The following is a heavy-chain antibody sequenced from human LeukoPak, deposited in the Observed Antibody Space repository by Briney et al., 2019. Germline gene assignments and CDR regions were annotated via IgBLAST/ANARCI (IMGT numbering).Heavy chain of an antibody. D-gene: IGHD6-19*01. J-gene: IGHJ4*02. CDR1: GYIFSDYY. Sequence: ASVKVSCRASGYIFSDYYIYWVRQAPGQGLECMGWINPDSGDTKYAQKFQGRVTMTRDTSINTVYMELSRLTSDDTAVYYCARDGPRIAVDFDYWGQGTLVNVSA. V-gene: IGHV1-2*02. CDR3: ARDGPRIAVDFDY. CDR2: INPDSGDT.